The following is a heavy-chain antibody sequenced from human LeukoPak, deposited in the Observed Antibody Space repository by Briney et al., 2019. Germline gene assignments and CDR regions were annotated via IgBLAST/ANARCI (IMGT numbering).Heavy chain of an antibody. CDR1: GYTFTSYG. Sequence: ASVKVSCKASGYTFTSYGISWVRQAPGQGLEWMGWISAYNGNTNYAQKLQGRVTMTTDTSTSTAYMELRSLRSDDTAVYYYARGPSYRPPMLGYCSSTSCYSYYYYYGMDVWGQGTTVTVSS. V-gene: IGHV1-18*01. CDR2: ISAYNGNT. J-gene: IGHJ6*02. CDR3: ARGPSYRPPMLGYCSSTSCYSYYYYYGMDV. D-gene: IGHD2-2*02.